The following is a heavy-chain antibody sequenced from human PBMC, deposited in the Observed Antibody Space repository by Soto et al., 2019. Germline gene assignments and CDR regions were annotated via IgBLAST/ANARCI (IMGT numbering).Heavy chain of an antibody. Sequence: GGSLRLSCVASGFTFSSYGMHWVRQAPGKGLEWVAVIWYDGSNKYYADSVKGRFTISRDNSKNTLYLQMNGLRAEDTAVYYCARESSAYYSSSWPGWFDPWGQGTLVTVSS. D-gene: IGHD6-13*01. CDR3: ARESSAYYSSSWPGWFDP. CDR2: IWYDGSNK. J-gene: IGHJ5*02. CDR1: GFTFSSYG. V-gene: IGHV3-33*01.